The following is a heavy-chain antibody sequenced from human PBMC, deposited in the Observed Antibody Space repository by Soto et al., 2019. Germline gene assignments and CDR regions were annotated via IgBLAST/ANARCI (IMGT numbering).Heavy chain of an antibody. CDR1: GYTLTELS. V-gene: IGHV1-24*01. CDR2: FDPEDGET. D-gene: IGHD2-2*01. Sequence: ASVKVSCKVSGYTLTELSMHWVRQAPGKGLEWMGGFDPEDGETIYAQKFQGGFTMTEDTSTDTAYMELSSLRSEDTAVYYCATDPPCSSTSCPMGAFDIWGQGTMVTVSS. CDR3: ATDPPCSSTSCPMGAFDI. J-gene: IGHJ3*02.